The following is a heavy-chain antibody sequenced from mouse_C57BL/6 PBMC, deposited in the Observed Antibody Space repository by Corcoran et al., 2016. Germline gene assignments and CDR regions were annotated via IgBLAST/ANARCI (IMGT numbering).Heavy chain of an antibody. CDR3: ALYYYGSSPSTAWFAY. J-gene: IGHJ3*01. CDR1: GFNIKDYY. D-gene: IGHD1-1*01. CDR2: IDPEDGET. Sequence: EVQLQQSGAELVKPGASVKLSCTASGFNIKDYYMHWVKQRTEQGLEWIGRIDPEDGETKYAPKFQGKATITADTSSNTAYLQLSSLTSEDTAVYYCALYYYGSSPSTAWFAYWGQGTLVTVSA. V-gene: IGHV14-2*01.